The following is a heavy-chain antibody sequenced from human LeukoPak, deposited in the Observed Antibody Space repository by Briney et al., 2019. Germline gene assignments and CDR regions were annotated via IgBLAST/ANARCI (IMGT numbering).Heavy chain of an antibody. CDR3: AKDWAMVRGAIFFDY. V-gene: IGHV4-61*02. D-gene: IGHD3-10*01. Sequence: PSETLSLTCTVSGGSISSGSYYWSWIRQPAGKGLEWIGRIYTSGSTNYNPSLKSRVTISVDTSKNQFSLKLSSVTAADTAVYYCAKDWAMVRGAIFFDYWGQGTLVTVSS. CDR2: IYTSGST. CDR1: GGSISSGSYY. J-gene: IGHJ4*02.